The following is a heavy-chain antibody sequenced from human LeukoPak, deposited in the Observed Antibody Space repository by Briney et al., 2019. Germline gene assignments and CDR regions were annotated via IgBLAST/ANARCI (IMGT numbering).Heavy chain of an antibody. CDR2: IYPGDSDI. V-gene: IGHV5-51*01. Sequence: GESLKISCKASGYRFTTFYIAWVRQMPGKGLEWMGFIYPGDSDIRYGPSFQGQVTISADESTNTAYLQWSTLRASDTAKFYCARGLSDVFGIWGQGTMVIVSS. CDR1: GYRFTTFY. CDR3: ARGLSDVFGI. J-gene: IGHJ3*02.